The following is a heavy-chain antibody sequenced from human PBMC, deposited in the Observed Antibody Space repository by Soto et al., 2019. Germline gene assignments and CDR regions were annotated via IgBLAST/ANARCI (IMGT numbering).Heavy chain of an antibody. CDR2: ISYDGSNK. Sequence: QVQLVESGGGVVQPGRSLRLSCAASGFTFSSYGMHWVRQAPGKGLEWVAVISYDGSNKYYADSVKGRFTISRDNSKNTLYLQMNSLRAEDTAVYYCAKGVVGSQWGFDYWGQGTLVTVSS. J-gene: IGHJ4*02. CDR1: GFTFSSYG. CDR3: AKGVVGSQWGFDY. V-gene: IGHV3-30*18. D-gene: IGHD1-26*01.